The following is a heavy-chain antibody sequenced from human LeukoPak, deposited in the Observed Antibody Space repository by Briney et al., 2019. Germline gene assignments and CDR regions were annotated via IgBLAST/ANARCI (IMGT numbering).Heavy chain of an antibody. J-gene: IGHJ3*02. CDR1: GFTVSDNY. D-gene: IGHD1-26*01. Sequence: GGSLRLSCAASGFTVSDNYMTWVRQAPGKGLEWVSSIYSAGATHYAESVKGRFTISRDNSKNTLFLQMNSLRAEDMAVYYCARIEWERLGRAFDIWGQGTMVTVSS. CDR3: ARIEWERLGRAFDI. CDR2: IYSAGAT. V-gene: IGHV3-53*01.